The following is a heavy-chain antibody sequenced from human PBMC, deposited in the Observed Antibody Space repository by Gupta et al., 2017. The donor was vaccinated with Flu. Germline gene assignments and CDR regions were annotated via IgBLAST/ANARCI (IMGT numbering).Heavy chain of an antibody. CDR1: YA. J-gene: IGHJ4*02. CDR3: AKDPKKYGDYVSPLGY. CDR2: ISWNSGSI. Sequence: YAMHWVRQAPGKGLEWVSGISWNSGSIGYADSVKGRFTISRDNAKNSLYLQMNSLRAEDTALYYCAKDPKKYGDYVSPLGYWGQGTLVTVSS. V-gene: IGHV3-9*01. D-gene: IGHD4-17*01.